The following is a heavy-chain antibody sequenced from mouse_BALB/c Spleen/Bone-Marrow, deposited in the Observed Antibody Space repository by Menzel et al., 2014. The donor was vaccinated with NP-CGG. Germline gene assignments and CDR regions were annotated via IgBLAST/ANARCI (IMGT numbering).Heavy chain of an antibody. Sequence: LQQSGSELVRPGASVKLSCKASGYTFTSYWMHWVKQRHGQGLEWIGNIYPGSGSTNYDEKFKSKGTLTLDTSSSSTYMHSSSLTSEDSAVYSCTRGDGIYWYFDVWGAGTTVTVSS. CDR3: TRGDGIYWYFDV. J-gene: IGHJ1*01. CDR1: GYTFTSYW. CDR2: IYPGSGST. V-gene: IGHV1S22*01. D-gene: IGHD2-1*01.